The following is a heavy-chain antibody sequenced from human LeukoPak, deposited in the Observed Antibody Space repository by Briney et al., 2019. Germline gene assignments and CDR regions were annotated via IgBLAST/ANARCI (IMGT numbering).Heavy chain of an antibody. CDR1: GGSISSYY. CDR2: IYYSGST. CDR3: ARDKSGDFWSGSPAFDY. Sequence: SGPTLVKPSETLSLTCTVSGGSISSYYWSWIRQPPGKGLEWIGYIYYSGSTNYNPSLKSRVTISVDTSKNQFSLKLSSVTAADTAVYYCARDKSGDFWSGSPAFDYWGQGTLVTVSS. V-gene: IGHV4-59*12. J-gene: IGHJ4*02. D-gene: IGHD3-3*01.